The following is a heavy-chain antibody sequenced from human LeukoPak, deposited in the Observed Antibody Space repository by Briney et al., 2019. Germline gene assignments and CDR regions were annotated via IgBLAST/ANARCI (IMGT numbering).Heavy chain of an antibody. J-gene: IGHJ4*02. D-gene: IGHD3-22*01. Sequence: ASVRVSCKASGYTFTSYGISWVRQAPGQGLEWMGWISAYNGNTNYAQKLQGRVTMTTDTSTSTAYVELRSLRSDDTAVYYCARDLAPPSYYDSSGYCDYWGQGTLVTVSS. CDR1: GYTFTSYG. V-gene: IGHV1-18*01. CDR2: ISAYNGNT. CDR3: ARDLAPPSYYDSSGYCDY.